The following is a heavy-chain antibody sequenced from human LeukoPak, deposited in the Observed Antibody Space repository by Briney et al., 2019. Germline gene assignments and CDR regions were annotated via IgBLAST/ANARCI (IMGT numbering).Heavy chain of an antibody. J-gene: IGHJ3*02. D-gene: IGHD4-17*01. CDR1: GGSVSRSPYY. Sequence: SETLSLTCTVSGGSVSRSPYYWGWIRQPPGKGLEWIGNIYYSGSTYYNPSLKSRVTISVDTSKNQFSLKLSSVTAADTAVYYCARALMTTRSGRPDAFDIWGQGTMVTVSS. CDR3: ARALMTTRSGRPDAFDI. V-gene: IGHV4-39*07. CDR2: IYYSGST.